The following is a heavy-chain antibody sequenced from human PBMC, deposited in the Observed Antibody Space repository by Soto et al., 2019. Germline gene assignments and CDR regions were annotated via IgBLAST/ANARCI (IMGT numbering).Heavy chain of an antibody. J-gene: IGHJ6*02. V-gene: IGHV5-10-1*01. Sequence: GESLKISCKGSGYSCTSYWISWVRQMPGKGLEWMGRIDPSDSYTNYSPSFQGHVTISADKSISTAYLQWSSLKASDTAMYYCARHVPDIVVVPAAPKYYYYYGMDVWGQGTTVTVSS. CDR1: GYSCTSYW. D-gene: IGHD2-2*01. CDR3: ARHVPDIVVVPAAPKYYYYYGMDV. CDR2: IDPSDSYT.